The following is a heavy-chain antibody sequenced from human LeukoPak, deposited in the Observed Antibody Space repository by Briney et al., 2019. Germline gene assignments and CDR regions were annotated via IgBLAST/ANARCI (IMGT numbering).Heavy chain of an antibody. CDR3: ARKRPITMKTGCWFDP. D-gene: IGHD3-22*01. J-gene: IGHJ5*02. CDR1: GYTFTSYD. Sequence: ASVKVSCKASGYTFTSYDINWVRQATGQGLEWMGWMNPNSGNTGYAQKFQGRVTMTRNTSISTAYMELSSLRSEDTAVYYCARKRPITMKTGCWFDPWGQGTLVTVSS. V-gene: IGHV1-8*01. CDR2: MNPNSGNT.